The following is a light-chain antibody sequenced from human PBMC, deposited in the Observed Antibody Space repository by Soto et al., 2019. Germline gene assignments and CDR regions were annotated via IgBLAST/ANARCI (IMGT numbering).Light chain of an antibody. V-gene: IGKV1-6*01. CDR2: AAF. CDR3: QEVKSYPQT. J-gene: IGKJ5*01. Sequence: AIQMTQSPSSLSASVGDRVTITCRASQGIRNDLGWYQQKPGKAPKLLIYAAFTLHSGVPARFSGSRSGTDFTLTISSLQPEDFATYYCQEVKSYPQTFGQGKRLEIK. CDR1: QGIRND.